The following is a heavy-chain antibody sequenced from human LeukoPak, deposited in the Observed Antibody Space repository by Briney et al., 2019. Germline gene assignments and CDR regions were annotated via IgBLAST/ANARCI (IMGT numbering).Heavy chain of an antibody. D-gene: IGHD6-19*01. CDR3: SLLAVASPQDY. CDR2: ISYSGSTT. CDR1: GFSFSYYE. J-gene: IGHJ4*02. V-gene: IGHV3-48*03. Sequence: GGSLRLSCAASGFSFSYYEMHWVRQAPGKGLEWVSDISYSGSTTYYADSVRGRFTTSRDNAKNLLYLQMHSLRAEDTAIYYCSLLAVASPQDYWGQGTLVTVSS.